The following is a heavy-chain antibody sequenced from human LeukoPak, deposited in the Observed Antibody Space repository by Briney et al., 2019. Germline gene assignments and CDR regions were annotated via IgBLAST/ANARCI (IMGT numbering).Heavy chain of an antibody. CDR3: ARESEAHYDFWSGYYMATENYYFDY. CDR2: INPSGGST. CDR1: GYTFTSYY. D-gene: IGHD3-3*01. V-gene: IGHV1-46*01. J-gene: IGHJ4*02. Sequence: ASVKVSCKASGYTFTSYYMHWVRQAPGQGLEWMGIINPSGGSTSYAQKFQGRVTMTRDTSTSTVYTELSSLRSEDTAVYYCARESEAHYDFWSGYYMATENYYFDYWGQGTLVTVSS.